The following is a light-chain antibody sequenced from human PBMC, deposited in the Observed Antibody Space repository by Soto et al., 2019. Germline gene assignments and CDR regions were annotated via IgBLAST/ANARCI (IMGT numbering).Light chain of an antibody. J-gene: IGKJ1*01. Sequence: MLTQSPATLSLSPGKRATLSCRASESVDFHLAWYQQKPGQAPRLLIYDASVRATGTPARFSGSGSGTDFTLTISRLEPEDFAVYYCQQYGSSPRTFGQGTKVDIK. V-gene: IGKV3-20*01. CDR2: DAS. CDR3: QQYGSSPRT. CDR1: ESVDFH.